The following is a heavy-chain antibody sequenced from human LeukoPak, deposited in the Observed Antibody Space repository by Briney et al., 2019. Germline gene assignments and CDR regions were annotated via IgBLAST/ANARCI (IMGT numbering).Heavy chain of an antibody. CDR2: VNRDGSET. CDR1: GLTFNFYS. Sequence: GGSLRLSCAASGLTFNFYSMNWVRQAPGRGPEWVANVNRDGSETYYLDSVKGRFTISKDNAKNSLYLQVNSLRAEDTALYHCARNNGMDVWGQGTTVIVSS. V-gene: IGHV3-7*03. J-gene: IGHJ6*02. CDR3: ARNNGMDV.